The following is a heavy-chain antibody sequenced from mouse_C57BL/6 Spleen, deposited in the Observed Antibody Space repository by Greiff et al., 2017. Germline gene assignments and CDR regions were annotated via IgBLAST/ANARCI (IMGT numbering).Heavy chain of an antibody. CDR1: GYTFTSYW. V-gene: IGHV1-52*01. J-gene: IGHJ2*01. D-gene: IGHD3-1*01. CDR3: AREGSSGYDY. Sequence: QVQLQQPGAELVRPGSSVKLSCKASGYTFTSYWMHWVQQTPIQGLEWIGNIDPSDSETYYNQKLKDKATFTVDKSSSTAYMQLSILTSVYSAVYYCAREGSSGYDYWGQGTTLTVSS. CDR2: IDPSDSET.